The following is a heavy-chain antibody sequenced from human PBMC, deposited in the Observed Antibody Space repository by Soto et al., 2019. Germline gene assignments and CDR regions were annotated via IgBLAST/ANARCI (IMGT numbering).Heavy chain of an antibody. D-gene: IGHD3-3*01. V-gene: IGHV1-46*02. CDR3: TRGSFLEWSCMDV. CDR1: GYTFNRYY. J-gene: IGHJ6*02. CDR2: IKPSGTIT. Sequence: QVQLVQSGAEVKKPGASVNVSCTASGYTFNRYYMHWVRQAPGQGLEWMGMIKPSGTITSYAQKFQGRVTMTSDTSTSTLHMELRSLTSDDTAVYFCTRGSFLEWSCMDVWGQGTTVTVSS.